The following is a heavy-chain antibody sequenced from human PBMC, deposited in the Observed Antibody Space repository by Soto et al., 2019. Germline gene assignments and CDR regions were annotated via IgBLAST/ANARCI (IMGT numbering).Heavy chain of an antibody. D-gene: IGHD3-10*01. Sequence: ASVKVSCKASGCTFTSYGISWVRQAPGQGLEWMGWISAYNGNTNYAQKLQGRVTMTTDTSTSTAYMELRSLRSGDTAVYYCARDHGEQDYYGMDVWGQGTTVTVSS. CDR3: ARDHGEQDYYGMDV. CDR2: ISAYNGNT. CDR1: GCTFTSYG. V-gene: IGHV1-18*01. J-gene: IGHJ6*02.